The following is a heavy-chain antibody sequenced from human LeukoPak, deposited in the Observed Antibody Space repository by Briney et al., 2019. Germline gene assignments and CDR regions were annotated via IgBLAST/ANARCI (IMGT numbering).Heavy chain of an antibody. D-gene: IGHD5-12*01. CDR3: AKDHIRGYSGPE. CDR2: ISRSGSDI. V-gene: IGHV3-48*03. J-gene: IGHJ4*02. Sequence: PGGSLRLSCAPSGFTFNICEFNWVRQAPGKGLEWISYISRSGSDIFYAESVKGRFTISRDNAKNSLYLQMNSLRVDDTAIYYCAKDHIRGYSGPEWGPGTLVTVSS. CDR1: GFTFNICE.